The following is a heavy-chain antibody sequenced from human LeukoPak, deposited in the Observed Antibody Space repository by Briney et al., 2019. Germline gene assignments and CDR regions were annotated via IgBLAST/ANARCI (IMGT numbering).Heavy chain of an antibody. D-gene: IGHD3-3*01. CDR2: IYTSGST. J-gene: IGHJ6*03. CDR3: ARGGNDFWSGYPDYYMDV. V-gene: IGHV4-61*02. Sequence: SETLSLTCTVSGGSISSGSYYWSWIRQPAGKGLEWIGRIYTSGSTNYNPSLKSRVTISVDTSKNQFSLKLSSVTAADTAVYYCARGGNDFWSGYPDYYMDVWGKGTTVTVSS. CDR1: GGSISSGSYY.